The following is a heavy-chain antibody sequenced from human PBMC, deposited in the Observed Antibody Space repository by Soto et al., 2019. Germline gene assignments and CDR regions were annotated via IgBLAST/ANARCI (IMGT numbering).Heavy chain of an antibody. CDR2: IYWDDDK. Sequence: SGPPLVKPTQTLTLTCTFSGFSLSTSGVGVGWIRQPPGKALEWLALIYWDDDKRYSPSLKSRLTITQDTSQNQVVLTMTNMDPVDTATYYCAHSVNDYIWGSYRIFDYLGQGTLVTVSS. CDR3: AHSVNDYIWGSYRIFDY. V-gene: IGHV2-5*02. D-gene: IGHD3-16*01. CDR1: GFSLSTSGVG. J-gene: IGHJ4*02.